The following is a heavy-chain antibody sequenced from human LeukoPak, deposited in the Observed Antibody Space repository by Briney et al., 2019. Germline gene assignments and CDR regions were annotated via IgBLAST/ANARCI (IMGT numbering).Heavy chain of an antibody. V-gene: IGHV3-30*04. CDR2: ISYDGVDK. CDR3: AKEVDTVMDWTNDAFDM. Sequence: GGSLRLSCAASGFTFSHYALHWVRQVSGKGLEWVAGISYDGVDKYYPNSGEGRFTISRDNSKNTLFLEVRSLRVEDTAVYYCAKEVDTVMDWTNDAFDMWGQGTMVTVSP. CDR1: GFTFSHYA. J-gene: IGHJ3*02. D-gene: IGHD5-18*01.